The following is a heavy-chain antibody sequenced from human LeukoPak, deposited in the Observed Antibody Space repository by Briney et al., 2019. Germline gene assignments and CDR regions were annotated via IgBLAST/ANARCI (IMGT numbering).Heavy chain of an antibody. CDR3: ATEISLFDP. CDR2: ISASGST. V-gene: IGHV4-4*07. CDR1: GGPISSYY. J-gene: IGHJ5*02. Sequence: SETLSLTCTFCGGPISSYYWSWIRQPGGKRLGWIGRISASGSTNYAPSLRSRVTMSVHTSTKQFCLKLTSVTAADTAIYYCATEISLFDPWGRGTLVTVSS.